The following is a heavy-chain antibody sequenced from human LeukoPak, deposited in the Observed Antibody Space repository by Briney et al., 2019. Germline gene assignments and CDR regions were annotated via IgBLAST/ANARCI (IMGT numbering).Heavy chain of an antibody. CDR2: IIPIFGTA. D-gene: IGHD2-21*02. CDR3: ARVLGAYCGGDCYSRWFDP. J-gene: IGHJ5*02. CDR1: GGTFSIYA. Sequence: GASVKVSCTASGGTFSIYAISWVRQAPGQGLEWMGGIIPIFGTANYAQKFQGRVTITADESTSTAYMELSSLRSEDTAVYYCARVLGAYCGGDCYSRWFDPWGQGTLVTVSS. V-gene: IGHV1-69*13.